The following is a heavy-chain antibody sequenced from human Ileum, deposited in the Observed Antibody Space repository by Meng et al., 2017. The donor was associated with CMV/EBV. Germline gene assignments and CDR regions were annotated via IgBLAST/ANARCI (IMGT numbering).Heavy chain of an antibody. Sequence: VYGGSFSDYYWNWIRPPPGKGLEWIGEINHSGSTNYKPSLKSRVTISLDTSKNQFSLKLSSVTAADTAFYYCARATRNYDSSGFVYWGQGTLVTVSS. CDR1: GGSFSDYY. V-gene: IGHV4-34*01. D-gene: IGHD3-22*01. J-gene: IGHJ4*02. CDR3: ARATRNYDSSGFVY. CDR2: INHSGST.